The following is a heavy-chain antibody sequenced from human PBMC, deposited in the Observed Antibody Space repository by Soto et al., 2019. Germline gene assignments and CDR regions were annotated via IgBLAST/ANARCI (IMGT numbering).Heavy chain of an antibody. CDR2: INPNSGGT. CDR3: ARNVDTAMVFPFSVYYYYYGMDV. CDR1: GYTFTGYY. J-gene: IGHJ6*02. V-gene: IGHV1-2*02. Sequence: ASVKVSCTASGYTFTGYYMHWVRQAPGQGLEWMGWINPNSGGTNYAQKFQGRVTMTRDTSISTAYMELSRLRSDDTAVYYCARNVDTAMVFPFSVYYYYYGMDVWGQGTTVTSP. D-gene: IGHD5-18*01.